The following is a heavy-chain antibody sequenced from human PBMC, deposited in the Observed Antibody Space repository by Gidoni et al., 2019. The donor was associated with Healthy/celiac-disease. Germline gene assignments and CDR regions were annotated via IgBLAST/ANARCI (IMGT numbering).Heavy chain of an antibody. CDR2: IYYSGST. CDR1: GGSISSSSYY. J-gene: IGHJ6*02. D-gene: IGHD3-9*01. CDR3: AMMYYDILTGYYPRPYYGMDV. Sequence: QLQLQESGPGLVKPSETLSLTCTVSGGSISSSSYYWGWIRQPPGKGLEWIGSIYYSGSTYYNPSLKSRVTISVDTSKNQFSLKLSSVTAADTAVYYCAMMYYDILTGYYPRPYYGMDVWGQGTTVTVSS. V-gene: IGHV4-39*01.